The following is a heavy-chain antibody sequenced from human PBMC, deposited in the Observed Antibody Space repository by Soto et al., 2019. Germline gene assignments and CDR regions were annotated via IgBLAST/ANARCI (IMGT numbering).Heavy chain of an antibody. J-gene: IGHJ4*02. CDR2: INTETGGT. CDR1: GYTFTAFY. CDR3: GRERQQLAHGPDY. Sequence: ASVKVSCKTSGYTFTAFYMHWVRQAPGQGLEWMGWINTETGGTNYARKFQGRVTMTRDTSISTIYMELSNLKSDDTAVYYCGRERQQLAHGPDYWGQGTLVT. V-gene: IGHV1-2*02. D-gene: IGHD6-13*01.